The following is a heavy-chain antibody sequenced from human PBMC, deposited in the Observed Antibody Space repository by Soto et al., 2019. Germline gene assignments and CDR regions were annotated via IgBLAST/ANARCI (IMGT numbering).Heavy chain of an antibody. J-gene: IGHJ4*02. D-gene: IGHD3-22*01. V-gene: IGHV3-30*18. Sequence: QVQLVESGGGVVQPGRSLRLSCAASGFTFSSYGMHWVRQAPGKGLEWVAVISYDGSNKYYADSVKGRFTISRDNSKNTLYLKMNSLRAEDTAVYYCAKRGGINYYDSSGGFDYWGQGTLVTVSS. CDR3: AKRGGINYYDSSGGFDY. CDR1: GFTFSSYG. CDR2: ISYDGSNK.